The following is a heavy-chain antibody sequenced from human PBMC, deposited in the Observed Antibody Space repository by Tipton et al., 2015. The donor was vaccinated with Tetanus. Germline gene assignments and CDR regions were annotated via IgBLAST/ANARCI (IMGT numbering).Heavy chain of an antibody. CDR3: ARHTSNWKALGFDP. CDR2: IYYTGNT. D-gene: IGHD1-20*01. CDR1: GGSMSSSSYF. Sequence: TLSLTCTVSGGSMSSSSYFWAWIRQPPGKGLEWIGSIYYTGNTYYNSSLKSRVTISVDTPKNLFSLKLTSVTAADTSVYYCARHTSNWKALGFDPWGQGTLVTVSS. J-gene: IGHJ5*02. V-gene: IGHV4-39*01.